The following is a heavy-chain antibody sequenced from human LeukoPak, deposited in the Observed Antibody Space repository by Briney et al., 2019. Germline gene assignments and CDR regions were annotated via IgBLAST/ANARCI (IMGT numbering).Heavy chain of an antibody. CDR1: GFIFDDYG. J-gene: IGHJ6*04. V-gene: IGHV3-9*01. CDR2: ISRNNAR. Sequence: GGSLRLCCEPSGFIFDDYGMHWVRQAPGKGLEWVSGISRNNARSYAGPVRGRVTISRENPRNSLYLQMNRLREEDTALYYCAKEDVTWKGYMDVWGKGTTVTVSS. CDR3: AKEDVTWKGYMDV. D-gene: IGHD1-1*01.